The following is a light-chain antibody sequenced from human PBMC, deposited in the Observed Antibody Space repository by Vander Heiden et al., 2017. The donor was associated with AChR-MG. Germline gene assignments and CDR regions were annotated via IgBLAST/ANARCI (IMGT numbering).Light chain of an antibody. CDR3: QQYGISTLYT. CDR2: GVS. CDR1: QSVTSSY. Sequence: IVLTQSPGTLSLSPGERATLSCRASQSVTSSYLAWYQQKPGQAPRLLIYGVSRRATGIPDRFSGSGSGTDFTLTISRLEPEDFAVYYCQQYGISTLYTFGQGTKLEIK. V-gene: IGKV3-20*01. J-gene: IGKJ2*01.